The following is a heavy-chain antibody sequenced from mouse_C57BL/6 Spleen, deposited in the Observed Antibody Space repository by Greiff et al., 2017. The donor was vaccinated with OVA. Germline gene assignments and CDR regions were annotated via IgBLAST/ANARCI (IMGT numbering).Heavy chain of an antibody. CDR3: ARWDYDRAWFAY. V-gene: IGHV3-6*01. J-gene: IGHJ3*01. CDR2: ISYDGSN. D-gene: IGHD2-4*01. Sequence: ESGPGLVKPSQSLSLTCSVTGYSITSGYYWNWIRQFPGNKLEWMGYISYDGSNNYNPSLKNRISITRDTSKNQFFLKLNSVTTEDTATYYCARWDYDRAWFAYWGQGTLVTVSA. CDR1: GYSITSGYY.